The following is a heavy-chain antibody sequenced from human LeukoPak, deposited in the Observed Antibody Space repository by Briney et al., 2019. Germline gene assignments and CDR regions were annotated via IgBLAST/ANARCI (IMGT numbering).Heavy chain of an antibody. CDR1: GFTFDDYG. J-gene: IGHJ3*02. CDR3: ARGSPRDQDAFDI. CDR2: INWNGGST. V-gene: IGHV3-20*01. Sequence: GRSLRLSCAASGFTFDDYGMSWVRQAPGKGLEGVSGINWNGGSTGYADSVKGRFTISRDNAKNSLYLQMNSLRAEDTALYHCARGSPRDQDAFDIWGQGTMVTVSS.